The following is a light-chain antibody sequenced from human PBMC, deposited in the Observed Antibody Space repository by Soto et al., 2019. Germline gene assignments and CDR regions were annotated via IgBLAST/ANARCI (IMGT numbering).Light chain of an antibody. CDR3: QQYNSYPWT. Sequence: DIQMTQSPSTLSASVGDRVTITCRASQSISTWLAWYQQKPGKAPNLLIYKASSLEGGVPSRFSGSGSGKEFTLTISSLQPDDFATYYCQQYNSYPWTFGQGTKVEIK. J-gene: IGKJ1*01. CDR2: KAS. CDR1: QSISTW. V-gene: IGKV1-5*03.